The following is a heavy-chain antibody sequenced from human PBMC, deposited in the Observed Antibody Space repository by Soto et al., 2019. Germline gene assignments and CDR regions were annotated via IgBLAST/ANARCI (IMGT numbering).Heavy chain of an antibody. J-gene: IGHJ5*02. CDR2: ISSTGGAT. D-gene: IGHD2-2*01. CDR3: ARRANQYNWFDP. V-gene: IGHV3-11*01. CDR1: GYSFSDFY. Sequence: QVQLAESGGGLVEPGGTLRLSCVASGYSFSDFYMTWIRLAPWKGLEWVSSISSTGGATFYADSVQDRFTISRDNANNLLYLQMNSLRVEDTAVYYCARRANQYNWFDPWGQGTRVIVSS.